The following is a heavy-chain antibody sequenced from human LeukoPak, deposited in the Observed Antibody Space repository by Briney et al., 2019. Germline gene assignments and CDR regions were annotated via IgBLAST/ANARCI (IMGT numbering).Heavy chain of an antibody. Sequence: PSETLSRTCTVSGGSISSGSYYWSWIRQPAGKGLEWIGRIYTSGSTNYNPSRKRRVTISVDTSKNQFSLKLSSVTAADTAVYYCARDVSSSFHYYYYYMDVWGKGTTVTVSS. CDR3: ARDVSSSFHYYYYYMDV. J-gene: IGHJ6*03. CDR1: GGSISSGSYY. V-gene: IGHV4-61*02. CDR2: IYTSGST. D-gene: IGHD6-13*01.